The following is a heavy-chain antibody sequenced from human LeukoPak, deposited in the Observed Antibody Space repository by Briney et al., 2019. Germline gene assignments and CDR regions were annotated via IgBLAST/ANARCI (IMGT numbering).Heavy chain of an antibody. CDR2: LYDSGST. D-gene: IGHD6-19*01. CDR3: ARGLVAVTGTWYFDL. Sequence: SETLSLTCTVSGGSISSYHWSWTRQPPGKGLEWIGCLYDSGSTNYDPSVKSRVTISVGTSNNQFSLRLRSVTAADTAIYYCARGLVAVTGTWYFDLWGRGTLVTVSS. J-gene: IGHJ2*01. V-gene: IGHV4-59*01. CDR1: GGSISSYH.